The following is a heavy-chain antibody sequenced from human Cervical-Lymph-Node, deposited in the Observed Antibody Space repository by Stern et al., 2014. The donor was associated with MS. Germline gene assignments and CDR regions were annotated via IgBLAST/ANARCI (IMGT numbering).Heavy chain of an antibody. D-gene: IGHD1-14*01. Sequence: EVQLVESGGGLVQPGGSLRLSCAASGFTFTSYWMNWVRLAPGKGLEWVSNIREDGIEINYGDSVRGRFTISRDNAKNSVYLQMNSLRAEDTAIYYCARNIGHERLDSWGRGTLVTVSS. CDR1: GFTFTSYW. CDR2: IREDGIEI. CDR3: ARNIGHERLDS. J-gene: IGHJ4*02. V-gene: IGHV3-7*01.